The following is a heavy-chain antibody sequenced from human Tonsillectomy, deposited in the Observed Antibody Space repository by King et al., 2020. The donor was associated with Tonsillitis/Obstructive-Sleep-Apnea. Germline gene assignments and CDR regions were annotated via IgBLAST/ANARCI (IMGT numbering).Heavy chain of an antibody. D-gene: IGHD2-21*01. V-gene: IGHV3-11*05. CDR3: ARDNCGGDGCQGRDAFAI. Sequence: VQLVESGGALVKPGGSLRLSCAASGFSLSNFYMSWIRQAPGKGLEWVSYISTSSSSSYTNYADSGKGRFTISRDNAKNSLYLQMDSLRAEDTAVYYCARDNCGGDGCQGRDAFAIWGQGTMVTVSS. CDR1: GFSLSNFY. CDR2: ISTSSSSSYT. J-gene: IGHJ3*02.